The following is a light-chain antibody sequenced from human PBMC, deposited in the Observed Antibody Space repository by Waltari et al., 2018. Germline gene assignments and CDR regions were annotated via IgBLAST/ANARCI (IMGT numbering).Light chain of an antibody. CDR3: QQYYSAVT. J-gene: IGKJ4*01. CDR2: WAS. CDR1: QNILHTSNNLNY. Sequence: DIVMNQSPDSLAVSLGERATINCKSSQNILHTSNNLNYLAWYQQKPGQPPNLLIYWASIRQFRVPARFSGGGSGTDFTLTIASLQAEDVAIYYCQQYYSAVTFGGGTKLEIK. V-gene: IGKV4-1*01.